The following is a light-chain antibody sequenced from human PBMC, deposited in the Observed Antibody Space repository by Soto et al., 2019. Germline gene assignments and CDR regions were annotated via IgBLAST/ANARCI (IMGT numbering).Light chain of an antibody. CDR3: CSDAGSYSYV. V-gene: IGLV2-11*01. CDR2: DVT. Sequence: QSVLTQPRSVSGSPGQSVAISCTVTSSDVGGYNYVSWYQHHPGNAPKLMIYDVTKRPSGVPDRFSASKSGNTASLTISGLQADDEADYYCCSDAGSYSYVFGTGTKVTVL. J-gene: IGLJ1*01. CDR1: SSDVGGYNY.